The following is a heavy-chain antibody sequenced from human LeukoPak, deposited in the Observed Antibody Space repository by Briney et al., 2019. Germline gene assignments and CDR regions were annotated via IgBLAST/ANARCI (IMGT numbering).Heavy chain of an antibody. J-gene: IGHJ4*02. CDR2: IYYSGST. CDR1: GGSISSYY. Sequence: PSETLSLTCTVSGGSISSYYWSWIRQPPGKGLGWIGYIYYSGSTNYNPSLKSRVTISVDTSKNQFSLKLSSVTAADTAVYYCARVPLYDSSGYPYYFDYWGQGTLVTVSS. V-gene: IGHV4-59*01. D-gene: IGHD3-22*01. CDR3: ARVPLYDSSGYPYYFDY.